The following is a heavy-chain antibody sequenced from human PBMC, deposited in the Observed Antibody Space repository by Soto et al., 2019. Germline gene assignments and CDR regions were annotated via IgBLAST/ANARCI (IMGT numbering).Heavy chain of an antibody. V-gene: IGHV1-46*01. D-gene: IGHD3-22*01. CDR2: INPSGGST. Sequence: ASVKVSCKASGYTFTSYYMHWVRQAPGQGLEWMGIINPSGGSTSYAQKFQGRVTMTRDTSTSTVYMELSSLRSEDTAVYYCAAVVYVAYDHSNGDNRAFDYWGQGALVTVSS. CDR3: AAVVYVAYDHSNGDNRAFDY. J-gene: IGHJ4*02. CDR1: GYTFTSYY.